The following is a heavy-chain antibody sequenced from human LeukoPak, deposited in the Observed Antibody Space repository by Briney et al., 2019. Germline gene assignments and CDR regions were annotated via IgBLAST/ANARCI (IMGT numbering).Heavy chain of an antibody. D-gene: IGHD3-3*01. Sequence: GASVKVSCKASGYTFTSCDINWVRQATGQGLEWMGWMNPNSSNTGYAQKFQGRVTMTRNTSISTAYMELSSLRSEDTAVYYCARASGVVMYYYYGMDVWGQGTTVTVSS. CDR1: GYTFTSCD. V-gene: IGHV1-8*01. CDR2: MNPNSSNT. CDR3: ARASGVVMYYYYGMDV. J-gene: IGHJ6*02.